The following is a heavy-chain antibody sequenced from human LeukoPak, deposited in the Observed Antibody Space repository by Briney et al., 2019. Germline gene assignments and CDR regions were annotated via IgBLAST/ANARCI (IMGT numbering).Heavy chain of an antibody. Sequence: SETLSLTCTVSGGSISSYYWSWIRQPAGKGLEWIGRIYTSGSTNYNPSLKSRVTMSVDTSKNQFSLKLNSVTAADTAVYYCARYTAMVAFHAHGFDIWGQGTMVTVSS. D-gene: IGHD5-18*01. CDR1: GGSISSYY. CDR3: ARYTAMVAFHAHGFDI. CDR2: IYTSGST. J-gene: IGHJ3*02. V-gene: IGHV4-4*07.